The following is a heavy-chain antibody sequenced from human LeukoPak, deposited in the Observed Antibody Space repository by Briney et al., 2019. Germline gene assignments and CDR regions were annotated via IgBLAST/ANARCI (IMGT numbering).Heavy chain of an antibody. V-gene: IGHV4-39*07. CDR1: GGSISSSSYY. D-gene: IGHD1-26*01. Sequence: SSETLSLTCTVSGGSISSSSYYWGWIRQPPGKGLEWIGSIYYSGSTYYNPSLKSRVTISVDTSKNQFSLKLSSVTAADTAVYYCARGLKYSGSYFRLDPWGQGTLVTVSS. CDR3: ARGLKYSGSYFRLDP. CDR2: IYYSGST. J-gene: IGHJ5*02.